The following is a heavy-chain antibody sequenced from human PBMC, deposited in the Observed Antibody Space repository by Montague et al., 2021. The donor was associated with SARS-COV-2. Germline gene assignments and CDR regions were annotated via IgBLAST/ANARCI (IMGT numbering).Heavy chain of an antibody. CDR2: IYYSGST. V-gene: IGHV4-59*01. J-gene: IGHJ4*02. Sequence: SETLSLTCTVSGGSISNYYWSWIRQPPGKGLEWIGCIYYSGSTNYNPSLKSRVTISVDTSKNQFSLKLSSVTAADTAVYYCATLPSSITIFGVVQGYYFDDWGQGTLVTVSS. CDR3: ATLPSSITIFGVVQGYYFDD. CDR1: GGSISNYY. D-gene: IGHD3-3*01.